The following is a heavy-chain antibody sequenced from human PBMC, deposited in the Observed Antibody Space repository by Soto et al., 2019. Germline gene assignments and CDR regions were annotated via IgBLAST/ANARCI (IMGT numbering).Heavy chain of an antibody. Sequence: GGSLRLSCAASGFTFSSYGMHWVRQAPGKGLEWVAVISYDGSNKYYADSVKGRFTISRDNSKNTLYLQMNSLRAEDTAVYYCAKGASWGLLRDAFDIWGQGTMVTVSS. CDR3: AKGASWGLLRDAFDI. D-gene: IGHD1-26*01. CDR1: GFTFSSYG. V-gene: IGHV3-30*18. CDR2: ISYDGSNK. J-gene: IGHJ3*02.